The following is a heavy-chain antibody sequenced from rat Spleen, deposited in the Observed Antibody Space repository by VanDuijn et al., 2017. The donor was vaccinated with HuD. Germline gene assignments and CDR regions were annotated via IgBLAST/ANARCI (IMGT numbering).Heavy chain of an antibody. V-gene: IGHV5-29*01. J-gene: IGHJ2*01. CDR2: ISYGDSYGLSST. CDR3: ARRHYGYTDYFDY. D-gene: IGHD1-9*01. Sequence: EVQLAESGGGLVQPGRSLKLSCAASGFTFSDYGMAWVRQAPTKGLEWVATISYGDSYGLSSTYYRDYVKVRFTISRDNAKSTLSLQMDSLRSEDTATYYCARRHYGYTDYFDYWGQGVMVTVSS. CDR1: GFTFSDYG.